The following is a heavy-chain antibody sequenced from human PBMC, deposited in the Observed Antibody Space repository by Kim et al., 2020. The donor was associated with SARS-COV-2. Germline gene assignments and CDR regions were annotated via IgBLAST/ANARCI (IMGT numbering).Heavy chain of an antibody. CDR2: IKSKTDGEAT. V-gene: IGHV3-15*01. Sequence: GGSLRLSCAASGFPFSNVWMSWVRQAPGRGLEWVGRIKSKTDGEATDYAAPAKGRFTMSRDDSKNTLHLQMNSLETEDTGVYYCTTLISAAGRGYWGQGT. J-gene: IGHJ4*02. CDR3: TTLISAAGRGY. D-gene: IGHD6-13*01. CDR1: GFPFSNVW.